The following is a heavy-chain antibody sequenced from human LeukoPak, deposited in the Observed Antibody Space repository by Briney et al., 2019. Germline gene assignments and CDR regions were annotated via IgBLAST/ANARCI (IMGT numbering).Heavy chain of an antibody. CDR3: ARGSLTSSSWYPYYFDY. D-gene: IGHD6-13*01. CDR2: INHSGST. CDR1: GGSLSGYY. Sequence: SETLSLTCAVYGGSLSGYYWSWIRQPPGKGLEWIGEINHSGSTNYNPSLKSRVTISVDTSKNQFSLKLSSVTAADTAVYYCARGSLTSSSWYPYYFDYWGQGTLVTVSS. J-gene: IGHJ4*02. V-gene: IGHV4-34*01.